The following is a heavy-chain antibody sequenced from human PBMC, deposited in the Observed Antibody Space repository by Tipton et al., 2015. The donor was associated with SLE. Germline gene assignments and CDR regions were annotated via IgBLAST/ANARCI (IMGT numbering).Heavy chain of an antibody. J-gene: IGHJ6*03. Sequence: TLSLTCTVSGGSISSSRHYWGWLRQPPGKGLEWIGSMYYSGSTYHNPALKSRVTISVDTSKNQFSLKMRSVTAADTAVYYCARQVIGVSYYYNYMDVWGKGTTVTVSS. CDR3: ARQVIGVSYYYNYMDV. CDR2: MYYSGST. V-gene: IGHV4-39*07. CDR1: GGSISSSRHY. D-gene: IGHD3-10*01.